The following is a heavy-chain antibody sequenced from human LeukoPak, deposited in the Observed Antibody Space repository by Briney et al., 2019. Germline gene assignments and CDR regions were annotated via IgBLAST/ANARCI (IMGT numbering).Heavy chain of an antibody. Sequence: MTSETLSLTCTVSGYSISSGYYWGWIRQPPGKGLEWIGSIYHSGSTYYNPSLKSRVTISVDTSKNQFSLKLSSVTAADTAVYYCARLFPPDSNEEILFDPWGQGTLVTVSS. CDR2: IYHSGST. V-gene: IGHV4-38-2*02. J-gene: IGHJ5*02. D-gene: IGHD3-3*01. CDR1: GYSISSGYY. CDR3: ARLFPPDSNEEILFDP.